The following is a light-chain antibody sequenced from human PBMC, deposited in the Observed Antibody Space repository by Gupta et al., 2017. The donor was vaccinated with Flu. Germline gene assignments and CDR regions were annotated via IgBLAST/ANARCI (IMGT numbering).Light chain of an antibody. Sequence: DIQMTQSPSSLSAFVGDSVTITCRTTQDIKSRLAWFQLKPGRAPKSLIYAASALQSGIPSKFSGGGSGTEFTLTITSLQPEDFATYYCQQDDTDPLTFGGGTRVEMK. CDR2: AAS. V-gene: IGKV1-16*02. CDR1: QDIKSR. J-gene: IGKJ4*01. CDR3: QQDDTDPLT.